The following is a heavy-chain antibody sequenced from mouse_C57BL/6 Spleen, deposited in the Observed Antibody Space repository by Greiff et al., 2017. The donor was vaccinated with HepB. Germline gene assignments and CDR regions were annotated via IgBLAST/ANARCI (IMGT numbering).Heavy chain of an antibody. V-gene: IGHV1-22*01. CDR1: GYTFTDYN. D-gene: IGHD1-1*01. CDR3: ARSPDYYGSSFDY. Sequence: VQLQQSGPELVKPGASVKMSCKASGYTFTDYNMHWVKQSHGKSLEWIGYINPNNGGTSYNQKFKGKATLTVNKSSSTAYMELRSLTSEDSAVYYCARSPDYYGSSFDYWGQGTTLTVSS. CDR2: INPNNGGT. J-gene: IGHJ2*01.